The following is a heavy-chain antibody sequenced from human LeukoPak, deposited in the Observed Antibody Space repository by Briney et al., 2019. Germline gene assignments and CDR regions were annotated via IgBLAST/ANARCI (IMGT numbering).Heavy chain of an antibody. J-gene: IGHJ3*02. CDR3: ARSSSYYYDSSGYPDAFDI. Sequence: TGGSLRLSCAASGFTFSSYDMHWVRQATGKGLEWVSAIGTAGDTYYPGSVKGRFTISRENAKNSLYLQMNSLRAGDTAVYYCARSSSYYYDSSGYPDAFDIWGQGTMVTVSS. CDR2: IGTAGDT. D-gene: IGHD3-22*01. V-gene: IGHV3-13*01. CDR1: GFTFSSYD.